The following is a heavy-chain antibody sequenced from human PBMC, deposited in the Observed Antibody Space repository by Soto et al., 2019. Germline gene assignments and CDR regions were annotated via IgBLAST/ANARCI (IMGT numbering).Heavy chain of an antibody. CDR2: IWYDGSNK. J-gene: IGHJ5*02. Sequence: QVQLVESGGGVVQPGRSLRLSCAASGFTFSSYGMHWVRQAPGKGLEWVAVIWYDGSNKYYADSVKGRFTISRDNSKNTLYLQMNSLRAEDTAVYYCARDKVVGSSSEYNWFDPWGQGTLVTVSS. CDR1: GFTFSSYG. CDR3: ARDKVVGSSSEYNWFDP. D-gene: IGHD6-6*01. V-gene: IGHV3-33*01.